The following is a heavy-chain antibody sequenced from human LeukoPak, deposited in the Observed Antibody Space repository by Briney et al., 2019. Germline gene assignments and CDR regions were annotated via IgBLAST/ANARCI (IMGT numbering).Heavy chain of an antibody. J-gene: IGHJ5*02. D-gene: IGHD6-6*01. CDR3: ARDPYSSSVNWFDP. V-gene: IGHV1-18*01. Sequence: ASVTVSCQASGYTFTRYGISWLRQAAGQGLEWMGWISAYNGNTNYAQKLQGRVTMTTDTSTSTAYMELRSLRSDDTAVNYCARDPYSSSVNWFDPWGQGTLVTVSS. CDR1: GYTFTRYG. CDR2: ISAYNGNT.